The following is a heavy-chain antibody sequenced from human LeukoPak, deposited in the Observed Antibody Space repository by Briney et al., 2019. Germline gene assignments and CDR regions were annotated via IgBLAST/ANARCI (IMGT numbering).Heavy chain of an antibody. V-gene: IGHV5-51*01. D-gene: IGHD2-21*02. Sequence: GESLQISCKTSGYSFSIYWIGWVRQMPGQGLEWMGIIFPGDSDTRYSPSFQGQVTISADKSISTAYLQWNSLKASDTAMYYCSRWVTADRGKKDAFDIWGQGTMVTVSS. CDR3: SRWVTADRGKKDAFDI. J-gene: IGHJ3*02. CDR2: IFPGDSDT. CDR1: GYSFSIYW.